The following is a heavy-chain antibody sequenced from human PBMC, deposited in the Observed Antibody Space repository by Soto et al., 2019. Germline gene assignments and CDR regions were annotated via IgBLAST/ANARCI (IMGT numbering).Heavy chain of an antibody. J-gene: IGHJ3*01. Sequence: EVQLVESGEVVVQPGGSLRLSCAASGFTFEDYSMHWVRQAPGKGLEWVSLITWDGGSTYYADSVKGRFTISRDNTNNFLYLQMNSLRTEDTALYYCAKDLRFSNFWGQGTMVTVSS. V-gene: IGHV3-43*01. CDR2: ITWDGGST. CDR3: AKDLRFSNF. D-gene: IGHD3-3*01. CDR1: GFTFEDYS.